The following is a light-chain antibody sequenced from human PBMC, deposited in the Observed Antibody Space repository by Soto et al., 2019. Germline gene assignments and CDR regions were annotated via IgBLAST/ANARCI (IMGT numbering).Light chain of an antibody. CDR3: QQDNNWPLYT. J-gene: IGKJ2*01. Sequence: EIVMTQSPATLSASPGERATLSCRASQSVSSNLAWYQQKPGQAPRLLIYGASTRATGIPARFSGSGSGTEFTLTISRLQSEDFAVYYCQQDNNWPLYTFGQGTKLELK. CDR1: QSVSSN. V-gene: IGKV3-15*01. CDR2: GAS.